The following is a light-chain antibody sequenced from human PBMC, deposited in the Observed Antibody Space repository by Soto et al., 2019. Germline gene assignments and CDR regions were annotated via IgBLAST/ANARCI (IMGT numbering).Light chain of an antibody. Sequence: EIVMTQSPATLSVSAVVRATLSCRASQSVTSNLAWYQQKPGQAPRLLIYGASTRATGIPARFSGSGSGTEFTLTISSLQSEDFAVYYCQQYGNSLWTFGQGTEVDI. CDR2: GAS. CDR1: QSVTSN. J-gene: IGKJ1*01. CDR3: QQYGNSLWT. V-gene: IGKV3-15*01.